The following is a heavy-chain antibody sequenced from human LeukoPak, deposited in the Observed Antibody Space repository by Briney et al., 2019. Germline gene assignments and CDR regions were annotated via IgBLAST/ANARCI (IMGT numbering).Heavy chain of an antibody. D-gene: IGHD6-6*01. CDR3: ARVSSIAARPPYYYYYYMDV. CDR2: IYYSGST. J-gene: IGHJ6*03. V-gene: IGHV4-39*01. CDR1: GGSISSSSYY. Sequence: SETLSLTCTVSGGSISSSSYYWGWIRQPPGKGLEWIGSIYYSGSTYYDPSLKSRVTISVDTSKNQFSLKLSSVTAADTAVYYCARVSSIAARPPYYYYYYMDVWGKGTTVTVSS.